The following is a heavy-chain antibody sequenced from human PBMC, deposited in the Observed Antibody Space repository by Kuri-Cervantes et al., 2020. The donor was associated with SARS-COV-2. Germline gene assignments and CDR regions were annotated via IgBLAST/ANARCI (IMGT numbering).Heavy chain of an antibody. CDR1: ACTVTIFY. CDR3: ARASVRGIIITYHSYGMDV. D-gene: IGHD3-10*01. Sequence: ASVKVSCKASACTVTIFYVQWVRQAPGQGLEWMGIANPSGGSTIQEFQGWVTMTRDTSISTAYMELSRLRSDDTAVYYCARASVRGIIITYHSYGMDVWGQGTTVTVSS. CDR2: ANPSGGST. J-gene: IGHJ6*02. V-gene: IGHV1-46*01.